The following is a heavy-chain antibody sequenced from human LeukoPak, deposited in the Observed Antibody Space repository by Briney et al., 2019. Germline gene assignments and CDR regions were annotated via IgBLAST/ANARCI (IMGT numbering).Heavy chain of an antibody. Sequence: RGSLRLSCAASGFTLSSYWMSWVRQAPGKGLEWVSAIGGSGGSSYYEDSVKGRFTISRDNSKNTLYLQMYSLRAEDTAVFYCAKDYYFDSSGYSESGGFYFDYWGQGTLVTVSS. CDR1: GFTLSSYW. CDR3: AKDYYFDSSGYSESGGFYFDY. J-gene: IGHJ4*02. D-gene: IGHD3-22*01. V-gene: IGHV3-23*01. CDR2: IGGSGGSS.